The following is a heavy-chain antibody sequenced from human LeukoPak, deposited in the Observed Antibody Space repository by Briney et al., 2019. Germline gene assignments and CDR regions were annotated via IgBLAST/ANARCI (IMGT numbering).Heavy chain of an antibody. V-gene: IGHV3-30*02. D-gene: IGHD3-22*01. CDR3: ARDLYFRDYYDSSGYLDAFDI. J-gene: IGHJ3*02. Sequence: GGSLRLSCAASGFTFSSYGMHWVRQAPGKGLEWVAFIRYDGSNKYYADSVKGRFTISRDNSKNTLYLQMNSLRAEDTAVYYCARDLYFRDYYDSSGYLDAFDIWGQGTMVTVSS. CDR1: GFTFSSYG. CDR2: IRYDGSNK.